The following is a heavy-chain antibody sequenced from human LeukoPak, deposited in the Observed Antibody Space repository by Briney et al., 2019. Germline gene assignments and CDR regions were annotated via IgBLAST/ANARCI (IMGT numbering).Heavy chain of an antibody. CDR3: ARGCGTNVSYYYYYYYMDV. D-gene: IGHD1-26*01. Sequence: GGSLRLSCAASGFTFSSYSMNWVHQAPGKGLEWVSSISSSSSYIYYADSVKGRFTISRDNAKNSLYLQMNSLRAEDTAVYYCARGCGTNVSYYYYYYYMDVWGKGTTVTVSS. CDR2: ISSSSSYI. J-gene: IGHJ6*03. CDR1: GFTFSSYS. V-gene: IGHV3-21*01.